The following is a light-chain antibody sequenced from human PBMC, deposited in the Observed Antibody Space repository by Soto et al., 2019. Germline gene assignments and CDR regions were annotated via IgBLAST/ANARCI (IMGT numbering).Light chain of an antibody. CDR1: QSVNSW. Sequence: VQMTQSPSTLSASVGDRVTITCRASQSVNSWLAWYQQKPGRAPKVLIYKASSLESGVPSRFSGSGSGTEFTLTISSLQPDDFATHYCQQYNSHSTFGQGTKVEVK. J-gene: IGKJ1*01. CDR2: KAS. V-gene: IGKV1-5*03. CDR3: QQYNSHST.